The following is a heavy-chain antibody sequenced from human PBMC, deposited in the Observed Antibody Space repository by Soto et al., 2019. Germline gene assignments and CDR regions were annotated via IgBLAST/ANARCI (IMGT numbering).Heavy chain of an antibody. J-gene: IGHJ4*02. CDR2: IIPIFGTP. CDR1: GGTFSNYA. Sequence: QVLLVQSGAEVKKPGSSVKVSCKASGGTFSNYAITWVRQAPGQGLEWMGGIIPIFGTPNYAQKFQGRVTITADESTSTAYMELSSLKSEDTPVYYCARVHYEYIWGAYSHWGQGTLVTVSS. V-gene: IGHV1-69*01. D-gene: IGHD3-16*01. CDR3: ARVHYEYIWGAYSH.